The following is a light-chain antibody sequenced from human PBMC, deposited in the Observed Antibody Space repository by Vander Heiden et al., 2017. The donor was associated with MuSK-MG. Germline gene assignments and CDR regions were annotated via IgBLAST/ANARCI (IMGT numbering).Light chain of an antibody. J-gene: IGKJ5*01. CDR2: DTS. V-gene: IGKV1-33*01. CDR3: QQYDNLTPRIT. CDR1: QDISNY. Sequence: DIQMTQSPSSLAVSVGDRVTITCQASQDISNYLNWYQQKPGKAPKLQIYDTSNLETGVPSRFSGSRSGTDFTFTINSLQPEDIATYYCQQYDNLTPRITFGQGTRLXI.